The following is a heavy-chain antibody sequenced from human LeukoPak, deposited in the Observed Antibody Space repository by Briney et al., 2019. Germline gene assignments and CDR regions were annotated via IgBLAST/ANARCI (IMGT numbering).Heavy chain of an antibody. V-gene: IGHV1-2*02. CDR1: GYTFTGYY. CDR2: INPNSGGT. Sequence: ASVKVSCKASGYTFTGYYMHWVRQAPGQGLEWMGWINPNSGGTNYAQKFQGRVTMTRDTSISTAYMELSRLRSGDTAVYYCARGGYDILTGYLNWFDPWGQGTLVTVSS. D-gene: IGHD3-9*01. CDR3: ARGGYDILTGYLNWFDP. J-gene: IGHJ5*02.